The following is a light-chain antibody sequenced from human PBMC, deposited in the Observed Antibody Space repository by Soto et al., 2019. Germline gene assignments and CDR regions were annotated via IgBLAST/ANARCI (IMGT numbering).Light chain of an antibody. J-gene: IGLJ1*01. V-gene: IGLV1-44*01. CDR3: AAWDDSLNGYYV. CDR1: SSNIGSNT. Sequence: QPVLTQPPSASGTPGQRVTISCSGSSSNIGSNTVNWYQQLPGTAPKLLIYSNNQRPSGVPDRFSGSKSGTSASLAISGLQSEDEADHYCAAWDDSLNGYYVFGTGTKVTVL. CDR2: SNN.